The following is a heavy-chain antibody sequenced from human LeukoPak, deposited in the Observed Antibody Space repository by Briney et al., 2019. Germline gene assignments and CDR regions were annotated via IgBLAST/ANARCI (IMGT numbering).Heavy chain of an antibody. D-gene: IGHD6-13*01. CDR3: ARGEQQLVLYYYYMDV. V-gene: IGHV1-2*02. Sequence: ASVKVPCKASGYTFTGYYMHWVRQAPGQGLEWMGWINPNSGGTNYAQKFQGRVTMTRDTSISTAYMELSRLRSDDTAVYYCARGEQQLVLYYYYMDVWGKGTTVTVS. CDR2: INPNSGGT. J-gene: IGHJ6*03. CDR1: GYTFTGYY.